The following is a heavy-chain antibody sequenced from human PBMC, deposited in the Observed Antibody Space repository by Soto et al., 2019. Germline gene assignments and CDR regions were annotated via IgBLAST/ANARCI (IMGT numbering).Heavy chain of an antibody. D-gene: IGHD4-17*01. Sequence: ASETLSLTCTVSGGSISSSNYYWGWIRQPPGKGLEWIGYIYYSGNTYYNTSLKSRVTISVDRSKNKFSVNLISVTAADTAVYYCARRSKDYGGKWDAFDIWGQGTMVTVSS. J-gene: IGHJ3*02. V-gene: IGHV4-39*01. CDR3: ARRSKDYGGKWDAFDI. CDR1: GGSISSSNYY. CDR2: IYYSGNT.